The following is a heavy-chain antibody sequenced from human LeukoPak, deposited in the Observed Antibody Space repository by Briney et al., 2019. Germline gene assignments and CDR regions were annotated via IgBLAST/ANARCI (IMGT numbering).Heavy chain of an antibody. CDR2: INPNSGGT. J-gene: IGHJ4*02. Sequence: ASVKVSCKASGYTFTAYYMHWVRQAPGQGLEWMGWINPNSGGTNYAQKFQGRVTMTRDTSISTAYMELSRLRSDDTAVYYCARDPMAGTAMVNFDYWGQGTLVTVSS. CDR1: GYTFTAYY. V-gene: IGHV1-2*02. CDR3: ARDPMAGTAMVNFDY. D-gene: IGHD5-18*01.